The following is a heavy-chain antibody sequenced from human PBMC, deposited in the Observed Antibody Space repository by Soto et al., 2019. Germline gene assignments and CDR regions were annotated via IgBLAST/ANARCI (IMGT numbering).Heavy chain of an antibody. CDR3: VHWNTGTYGTIFFDY. V-gene: IGHV2-5*02. CDR2: IYWDDDK. J-gene: IGHJ4*02. Sequence: QITLKESGPTLVKPTQTLTLTCTFSGFSLSSSAVGVGVGWIRQPPGKALEWLALIYWDDDKRYNPSLKSRLTVTKDTSQNQVVLTMTNMDAVDTATYYCVHWNTGTYGTIFFDYWGQGTLVTVSS. D-gene: IGHD3-3*01. CDR1: GFSLSSSAVGVG.